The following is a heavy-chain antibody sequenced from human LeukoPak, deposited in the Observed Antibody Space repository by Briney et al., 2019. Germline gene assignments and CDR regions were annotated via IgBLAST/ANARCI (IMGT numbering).Heavy chain of an antibody. CDR3: ARDQGTSGGWPAVGRMGYFDY. D-gene: IGHD6-19*01. V-gene: IGHV3-33*01. J-gene: IGHJ4*02. CDR1: GFIFSSSG. CDR2: IWYDGSNK. Sequence: GGFLRLSCAASGFIFSSSGMHWVRQTPGKGLEWVGIIWYDGSNKYYADSVKGRFTISRDNAKNTVYLQMNSLRVEDTAVYYCARDQGTSGGWPAVGRMGYFDYWGQGTLVTVSS.